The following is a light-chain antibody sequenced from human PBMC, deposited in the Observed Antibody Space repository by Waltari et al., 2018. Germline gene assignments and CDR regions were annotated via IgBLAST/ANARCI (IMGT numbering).Light chain of an antibody. CDR3: SSQSSNDVVL. V-gene: IGLV2-14*01. CDR2: DVS. J-gene: IGLJ2*01. CDR1: SNDVGGYNS. Sequence: QSALTQPASVSGSPGQSVTIFCAGTSNDVGGYNSVSWYQEHPGQAPRVIIYDVSDRPSGGSDRCSGSKSGNTASLTISGLQAEDEADYYCSSQSSNDVVLFGGGTKLTVL.